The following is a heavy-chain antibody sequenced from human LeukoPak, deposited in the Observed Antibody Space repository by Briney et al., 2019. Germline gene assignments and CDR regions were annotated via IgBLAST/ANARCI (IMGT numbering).Heavy chain of an antibody. V-gene: IGHV4-39*01. CDR2: IHYSGST. D-gene: IGHD2-2*01. CDR3: ARRYCSGTSCYFFDY. CDR1: GGSISSSSYY. Sequence: SETLSLTCTVSGGSISSSSYYWGWIRQPPGKGLEWIGSIHYSGSTHYNPSLKIRVTISVDTSKNQFSLKLSSVTAADTAVYYCARRYCSGTSCYFFDYWGQGTLVTVSS. J-gene: IGHJ4*02.